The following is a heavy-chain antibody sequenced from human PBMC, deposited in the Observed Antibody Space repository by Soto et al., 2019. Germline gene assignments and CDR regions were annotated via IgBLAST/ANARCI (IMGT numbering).Heavy chain of an antibody. D-gene: IGHD3-22*01. Sequence: ASVKVSCKASGYTFTSYYMHWVRQAPGQGLELMGIITPSGGSTSYAQKFQGRVTMTRDTSTSTVYMELSSLRSEDTAVYYCARGERITMIVVVTPPVDYWGQGTLVTVSS. J-gene: IGHJ4*02. CDR3: ARGERITMIVVVTPPVDY. V-gene: IGHV1-46*03. CDR1: GYTFTSYY. CDR2: ITPSGGST.